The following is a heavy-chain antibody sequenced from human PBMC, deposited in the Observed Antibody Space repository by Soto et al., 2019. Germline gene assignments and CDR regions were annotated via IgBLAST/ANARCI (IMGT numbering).Heavy chain of an antibody. CDR3: ARVVVTTIIQFDP. CDR1: GGSISSYY. D-gene: IGHD3-22*01. Sequence: QVQMQESGPGLVKPSETLSLTCTVSGGSISSYYWSWIRQPPGKGLEWIGYIYYSGSTNYNPPLKSRVTISVHTSKNQFSLKLSSVTAADTAVYYCARVVVTTIIQFDPWGQGTLVTVSS. J-gene: IGHJ5*02. CDR2: IYYSGST. V-gene: IGHV4-59*01.